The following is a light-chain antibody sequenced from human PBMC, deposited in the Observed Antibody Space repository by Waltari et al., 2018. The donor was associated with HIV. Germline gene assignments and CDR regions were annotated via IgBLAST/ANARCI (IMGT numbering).Light chain of an antibody. CDR1: QSVTSN. V-gene: IGKV3-15*01. CDR3: QQYNSWPRT. CDR2: GAS. Sequence: EIVMTQSPVTLSVSPGERATLSCRASQSVTSNLAWYHQKPGQAPRLLMYGASTRATGIPARFSGSGSGTEFTLTISSLQSEDFGVYYCQQYNSWPRTFGQGTKVEIK. J-gene: IGKJ1*01.